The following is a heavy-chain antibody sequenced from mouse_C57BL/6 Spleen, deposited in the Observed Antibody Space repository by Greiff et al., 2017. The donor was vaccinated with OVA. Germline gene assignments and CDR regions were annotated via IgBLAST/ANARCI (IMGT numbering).Heavy chain of an antibody. CDR1: GYTFTSYW. CDR3: ARSRNGSGFAD. J-gene: IGHJ3*01. Sequence: QVQLQQPGAELVRPGSSVKLSCKASGYTFTSYWMHWVKQRPIQGLEWIGNIDPSDSETHYNQKFKDKATLTVDKSSSTAYMQLSSLTSEDSAVYYCARSRNGSGFADWGQGTLVTVSA. V-gene: IGHV1-52*01. CDR2: IDPSDSET.